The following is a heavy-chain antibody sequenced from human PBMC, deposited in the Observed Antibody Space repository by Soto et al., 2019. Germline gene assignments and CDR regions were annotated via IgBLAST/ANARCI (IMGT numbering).Heavy chain of an antibody. J-gene: IGHJ4*02. CDR1: GFTFNTYG. CDR3: ASPGYYDSSGYPY. V-gene: IGHV3-30*03. D-gene: IGHD3-22*01. Sequence: PGGSLRLSCAASGFTFNTYGMHWVRQAPGKGLEWVAVISYDGSNKYYADSVKGRFTISRDNSKNTLYLQINSLRAEDTALYYCASPGYYDSSGYPYWGQGTLVTV. CDR2: ISYDGSNK.